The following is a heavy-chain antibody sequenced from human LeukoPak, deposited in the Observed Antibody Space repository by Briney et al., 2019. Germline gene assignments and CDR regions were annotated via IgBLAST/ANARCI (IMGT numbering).Heavy chain of an antibody. CDR3: AREGVDWNHSVYYFDY. J-gene: IGHJ4*02. D-gene: IGHD1-1*01. CDR2: INPNSGGT. V-gene: IGHV1-2*02. CDR1: GYTFTGYY. Sequence: ASVKVSCKASGYTFTGYYMHWVRQAPGQGLEWMGWINPNSGGTNYAQKFQGRVTITRDTSISTAYMELSRLRSDDTAVYYCAREGVDWNHSVYYFDYWGQGTLVTVSS.